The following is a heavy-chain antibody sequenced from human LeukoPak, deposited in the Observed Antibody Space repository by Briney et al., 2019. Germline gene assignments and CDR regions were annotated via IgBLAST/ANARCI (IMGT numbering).Heavy chain of an antibody. CDR2: IRYDGSNT. D-gene: IGHD3-16*02. V-gene: IGHV3-30*02. Sequence: GGPLRLSCAASGFIFSSYGMHWVRQAPGKGLEWVAFIRYDGSNTYYADSVKGRFTISRDNAKNSLYLQMNSLRAEDTAVYYCARDRYGDAVGDAFDIWGQGTMVTVSS. CDR1: GFIFSSYG. J-gene: IGHJ3*02. CDR3: ARDRYGDAVGDAFDI.